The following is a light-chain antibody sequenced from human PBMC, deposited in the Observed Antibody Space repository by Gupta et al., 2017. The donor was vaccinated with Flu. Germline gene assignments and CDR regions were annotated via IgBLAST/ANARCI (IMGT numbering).Light chain of an antibody. V-gene: IGKV3-15*01. CDR1: QSVSSN. CDR2: GAS. CDR3: QQYNNWPPGPLT. J-gene: IGKJ4*01. Sequence: EIVMTQSPATLSVSPGERATLSCRASQSVSSNLAWYQQKPGQAPRLLIYGASTRATGIPARFSGSGSGTEFTLTISSLQSEEFAVYYCQQYNNWPPGPLTFGGGTKVEIK.